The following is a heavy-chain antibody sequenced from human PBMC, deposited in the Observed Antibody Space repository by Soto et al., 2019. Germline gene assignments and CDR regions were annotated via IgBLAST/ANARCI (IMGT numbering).Heavy chain of an antibody. V-gene: IGHV5-10-1*01. CDR3: ARRESIAVAAYGMDV. Sequence: GESLKISCKGSGYSFTSYWISCVRQMPGKGLEWMGRIDPSDSYTNYSPSFQGHVTISADKSISTAYLQWSSLKASDTAMYYCARRESIAVAAYGMDVWGQGTTVTVSS. J-gene: IGHJ6*02. CDR2: IDPSDSYT. D-gene: IGHD6-19*01. CDR1: GYSFTSYW.